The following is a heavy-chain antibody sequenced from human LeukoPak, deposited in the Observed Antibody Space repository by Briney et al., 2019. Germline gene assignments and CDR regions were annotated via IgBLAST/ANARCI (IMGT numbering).Heavy chain of an antibody. CDR1: GFTFGSCG. J-gene: IGHJ4*02. CDR3: ARGLRSYYDSSGSDY. D-gene: IGHD3-22*01. V-gene: IGHV3-48*01. CDR2: ISSSSTI. Sequence: PGGSLRLSCAASGFTFGSCGMNWVRQAPGKGLEWVSYISSSSTIYYADSVKGRFTISRDNAKNSLYLQMNSLRAEDTAVYYCARGLRSYYDSSGSDYWGQGTLVTVSS.